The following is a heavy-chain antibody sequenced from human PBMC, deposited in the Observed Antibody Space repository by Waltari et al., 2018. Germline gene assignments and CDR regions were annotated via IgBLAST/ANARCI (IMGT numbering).Heavy chain of an antibody. J-gene: IGHJ6*03. Sequence: QVQLVESGGGVVQPGRSLRLSCAASGFTFSSYGMHWVRQAPGKGLEWVAVIWYDGSNKYYADSVKGRFTISRDNSKNTLYLQMNSLRAEDTAVYYCAKPLGPGGYYYYMDVWGKGTTVTVSS. CDR1: GFTFSSYG. D-gene: IGHD3-10*01. CDR2: IWYDGSNK. V-gene: IGHV3-33*06. CDR3: AKPLGPGGYYYYMDV.